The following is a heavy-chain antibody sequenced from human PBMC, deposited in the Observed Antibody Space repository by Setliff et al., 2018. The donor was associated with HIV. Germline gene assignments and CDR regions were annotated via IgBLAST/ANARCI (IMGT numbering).Heavy chain of an antibody. CDR3: AKGSGFYDY. V-gene: IGHV3-53*01. J-gene: IGHJ4*02. Sequence: GGSLRLSCTVSGFTVSSNYMTWVRQAPGKGLEWVALMYDGGSTYYADSVKGRFTITRDISENTLDLQMNSLRVDDTAVYYCAKGSGFYDYWGQGTLVTVSS. D-gene: IGHD3-22*01. CDR1: GFTVSSNY. CDR2: MYDGGST.